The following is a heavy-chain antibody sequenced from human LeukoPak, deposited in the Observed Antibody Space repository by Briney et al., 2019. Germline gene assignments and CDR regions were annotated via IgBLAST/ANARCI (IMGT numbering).Heavy chain of an antibody. CDR2: ISDSGDYT. D-gene: IGHD2-8*01. V-gene: IGHV3-23*01. J-gene: IGHJ4*02. Sequence: PGGSLRLSCAGSGFTFSSYAMSWGRQAPGQGLEWVSAISDSGDYTSYADSVRGRFTISRDNSRNTLYLQMISLRPEDTAVYYCAKDTSIGKYCTNGVCSPFDYWGQGTLVTVSS. CDR1: GFTFSSYA. CDR3: AKDTSIGKYCTNGVCSPFDY.